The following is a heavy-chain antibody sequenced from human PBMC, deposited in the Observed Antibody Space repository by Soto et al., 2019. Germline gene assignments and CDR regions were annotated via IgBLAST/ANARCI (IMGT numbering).Heavy chain of an antibody. CDR2: IYTGGTT. CDR3: AKDLDYGDYVD. V-gene: IGHV3-53*05. Sequence: GGSLRLSCAASGLTVSSNYMSWVRQAPGKGLEWVSVIYTGGTTYYADSVKGRFTISRDNSKNTLYLQMNSLRAEDTAVYYCAKDLDYGDYVDWGQGTLVTVSS. CDR1: GLTVSSNY. D-gene: IGHD4-17*01. J-gene: IGHJ4*02.